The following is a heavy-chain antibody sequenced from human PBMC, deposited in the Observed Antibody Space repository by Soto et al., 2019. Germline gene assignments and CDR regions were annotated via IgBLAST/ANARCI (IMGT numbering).Heavy chain of an antibody. V-gene: IGHV3-23*01. Sequence: EVQLLESGGGLVQPGGSLRLSCAASGFTFSSYAMSWVRQAPGKGLEWVSAISGSGGSTYYADSVKGRFTISRDNSKNTLYLQMDSLRAEDTAVYYCAKDLVYANRRGWFDPWGQGTLVTVSS. J-gene: IGHJ5*02. CDR3: AKDLVYANRRGWFDP. D-gene: IGHD2-8*01. CDR2: ISGSGGST. CDR1: GFTFSSYA.